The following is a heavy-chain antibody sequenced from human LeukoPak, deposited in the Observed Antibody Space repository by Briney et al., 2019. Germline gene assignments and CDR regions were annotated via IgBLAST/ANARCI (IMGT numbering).Heavy chain of an antibody. J-gene: IGHJ4*01. V-gene: IGHV3-11*06. CDR2: ITTSTSDT. CDR3: ARNPYCGGDCYYYFDQ. D-gene: IGHD2-21*02. CDR1: GFTFNDHF. Sequence: GGSLRLSCAASGFTFNDHFMSWIRQAPGKGLEWVSYITTSTSDTNYADSVKGRFAISRDNAKNSLYPQMNSLRAEDTAVYYCARNPYCGGDCYYYFDQWGHGTLVTVSS.